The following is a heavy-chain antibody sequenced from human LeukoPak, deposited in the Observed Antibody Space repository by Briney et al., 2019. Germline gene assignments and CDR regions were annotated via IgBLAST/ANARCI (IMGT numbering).Heavy chain of an antibody. CDR2: IYYSGST. Sequence: PSETLSLTCTVSGGSISSYYWSWIRQPPGKGLEWIGYIYYSGSTNYNPSLKSRVTISVDTSKNQFSLKLSSVTAADTAVYYCARLGEHMVRGVIANWFDPWGQGTLVTVSS. J-gene: IGHJ5*02. V-gene: IGHV4-59*08. CDR3: ARLGEHMVRGVIANWFDP. CDR1: GGSISSYY. D-gene: IGHD3-10*01.